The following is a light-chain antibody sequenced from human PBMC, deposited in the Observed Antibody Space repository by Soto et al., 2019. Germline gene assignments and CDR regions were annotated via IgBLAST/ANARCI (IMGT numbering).Light chain of an antibody. CDR3: QVWDRISDYPHVV. CDR2: DDS. Sequence: SYELTQPPSVSVAPGQTATITCGGSNIGSESVHWYQQKPGQAPVMVVYDDSDRPSGIPERFSGSNSGNTATLTITRVEAGDEADYHCQVWDRISDYPHVVFGGGTKLTVL. CDR1: NIGSES. V-gene: IGLV3-21*02. J-gene: IGLJ2*01.